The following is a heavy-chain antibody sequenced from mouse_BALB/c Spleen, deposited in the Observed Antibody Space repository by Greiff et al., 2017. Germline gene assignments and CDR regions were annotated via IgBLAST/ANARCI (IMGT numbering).Heavy chain of an antibody. CDR1: GYTFTSYW. CDR2: INPSTGYT. Sequence: QVQLQQSGAELAKPGASVKMSCKASGYTFTSYWMHWVKQRPGQGLEWIGYINPSTGYTEYNQKFKDKATLTADKSSSTAYMQLSSLTSEDSAVYYCARGDYGNYVRGQGTLVTVSA. CDR3: ARGDYGNYV. V-gene: IGHV1-7*01. D-gene: IGHD2-1*01. J-gene: IGHJ3*01.